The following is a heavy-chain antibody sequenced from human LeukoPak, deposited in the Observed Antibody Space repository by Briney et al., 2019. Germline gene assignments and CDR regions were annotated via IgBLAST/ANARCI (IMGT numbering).Heavy chain of an antibody. CDR1: GGSFSGYY. CDR2: INHSGST. Sequence: SETLSLTCAVYGGSFSGYYWSWIRQPPGKGLEWIGEINHSGSTNYNPSLKSRVTISVDTFKNQFSLKLSSVTAADTAVYYCARGRQSPNWFDPWGQGTLVTVSS. CDR3: ARGRQSPNWFDP. V-gene: IGHV4-34*01. J-gene: IGHJ5*02.